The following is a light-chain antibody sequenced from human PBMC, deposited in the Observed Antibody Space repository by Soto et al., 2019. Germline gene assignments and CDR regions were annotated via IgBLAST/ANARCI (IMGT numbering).Light chain of an antibody. CDR3: AAWDDSLRGV. Sequence: QLVLTQPPSASGTPGQRVTFSCSGSSSNIGSNFVYWYQQLPGTAPKLLIYRNNQRPSGVPDRFSGSKSGTSASLAISGLRSEDEADYYCAAWDDSLRGVFGGGTKLTVL. CDR2: RNN. CDR1: SSNIGSNF. V-gene: IGLV1-47*01. J-gene: IGLJ2*01.